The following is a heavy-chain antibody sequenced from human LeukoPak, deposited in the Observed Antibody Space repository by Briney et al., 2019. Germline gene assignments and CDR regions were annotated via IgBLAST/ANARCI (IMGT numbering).Heavy chain of an antibody. J-gene: IGHJ4*02. D-gene: IGHD2-21*02. V-gene: IGHV3-7*04. Sequence: GGSLRLSCTASGFPFSTYWMSWVRQTPGKGVEGVANINPDRNEKYYVGSVKGRFTISRDNAKNSLYLQMNSLRVEDTAVYYCARGDDFSGDYWGQGTLVTVSS. CDR2: INPDRNEK. CDR3: ARGDDFSGDY. CDR1: GFPFSTYW.